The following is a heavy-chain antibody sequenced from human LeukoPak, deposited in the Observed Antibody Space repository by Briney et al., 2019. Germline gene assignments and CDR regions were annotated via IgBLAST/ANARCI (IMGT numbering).Heavy chain of an antibody. CDR3: ARQEYSNYDYYYYGMDV. D-gene: IGHD4-11*01. V-gene: IGHV5-51*01. CDR2: IYPGDSDT. Sequence: GESLQISCKGSGYSFTSYWIGWVRQMPGKGLEWMGIIYPGDSDTRYSPSFQGQVTISADKSISTAYLQWSSLKASDTAMYYCARQEYSNYDYYYYGMDVWGQGTTVTVSS. J-gene: IGHJ6*02. CDR1: GYSFTSYW.